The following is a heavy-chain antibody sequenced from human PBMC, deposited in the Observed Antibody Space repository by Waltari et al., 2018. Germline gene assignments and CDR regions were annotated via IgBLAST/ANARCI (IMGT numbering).Heavy chain of an antibody. J-gene: IGHJ6*02. CDR1: GYTFTSNA. CDR2: INAGNDNT. V-gene: IGHV1-3*01. CDR3: ARVVTRYYYGMDV. D-gene: IGHD4-4*01. Sequence: QVQLVQSGAEVKKPGASVKVSCKDSGYTFTSNAMQWVRQAPGQRLEWMGWINAGNDNTKYSQKFQGRVTIRRDTSASTADMELSSLRSEDTAVYCVARVVTRYYYGMDVWGQGTMVTVSS.